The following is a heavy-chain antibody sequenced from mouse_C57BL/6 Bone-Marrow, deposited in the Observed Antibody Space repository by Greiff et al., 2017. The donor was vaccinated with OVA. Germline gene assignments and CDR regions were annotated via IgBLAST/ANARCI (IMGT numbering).Heavy chain of an antibody. Sequence: EVNLVESGGGLVKPGASLKLSCAASGFTFSSYAMSWVRQTPEKRLEWVATISAGGSYTYYPDNVKGRFTISIDNTKNNLYLQMSHLKSEDTAMYYCTRDRSLYYFDYWGQGTTLTVSS. D-gene: IGHD1-1*01. CDR3: TRDRSLYYFDY. V-gene: IGHV5-4*01. CDR1: GFTFSSYA. CDR2: ISAGGSYT. J-gene: IGHJ2*01.